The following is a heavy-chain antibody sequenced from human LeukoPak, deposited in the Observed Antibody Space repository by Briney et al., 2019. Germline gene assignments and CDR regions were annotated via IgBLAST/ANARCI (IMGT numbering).Heavy chain of an antibody. CDR2: IYFDGSI. J-gene: IGHJ4*02. CDR1: GGSISSYF. Sequence: PSETLSLTCSVSGGSISSYFWNWIRQPPGKGLEWIAYIYFDGSINYNPSLKNRVTISIDTSNNQFSLKLNSVSAADTAVYYCARQTLVRGVIGNPIEYWGQGTLVTVSS. D-gene: IGHD3-10*01. CDR3: ARQTLVRGVIGNPIEY. V-gene: IGHV4-59*08.